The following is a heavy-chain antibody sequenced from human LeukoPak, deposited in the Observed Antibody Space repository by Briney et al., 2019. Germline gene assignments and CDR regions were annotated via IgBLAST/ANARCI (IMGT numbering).Heavy chain of an antibody. CDR3: AADPILTGYYQQDC. CDR1: GYTLTSYA. J-gene: IGHJ4*02. D-gene: IGHD3-9*01. V-gene: IGHV7-4-1*02. CDR2: IDTNTGNP. Sequence: ASVKVSCKASGYTLTSYAMSWVRQAPGQGLEWMGWIDTNTGNPMYAQGFTGRFAFSLDTSVTTTYLQISSLKPEDTAVYYCAADPILTGYYQQDCWGQGTLVTVSS.